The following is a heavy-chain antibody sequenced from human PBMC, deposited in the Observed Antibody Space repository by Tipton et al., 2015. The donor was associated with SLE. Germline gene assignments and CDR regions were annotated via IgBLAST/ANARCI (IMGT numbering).Heavy chain of an antibody. CDR3: ARQVYSSSWYGWFDP. Sequence: TLSLTCTVSGGSISSGSYYWSWIRQPPGKGLEWIGSFYHSGSTYNNPSLKSRVTISVDTSKNQFSLRLSSVTAADTAVYYCARQVYSSSWYGWFDPWGQGTLVTVSS. CDR1: GGSISSGSYY. J-gene: IGHJ5*02. D-gene: IGHD6-13*01. V-gene: IGHV4-39*01. CDR2: FYHSGST.